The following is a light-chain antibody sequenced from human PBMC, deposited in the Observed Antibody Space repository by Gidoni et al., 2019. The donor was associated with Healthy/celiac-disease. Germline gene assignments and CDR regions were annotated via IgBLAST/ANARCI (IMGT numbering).Light chain of an antibody. J-gene: IGKJ4*01. V-gene: IGKV3-15*01. CDR3: QQYNNWPPLT. CDR2: GAS. Sequence: EIVMTHSPATLPVSPGERATLSCRPSQSFSSNLAWYQQKPGQAPRLLIYGASTRATGIPARFSGSGSGTEFTLTISSLQSEDFAVYYCQQYNNWPPLTFGGGTKVEIK. CDR1: QSFSSN.